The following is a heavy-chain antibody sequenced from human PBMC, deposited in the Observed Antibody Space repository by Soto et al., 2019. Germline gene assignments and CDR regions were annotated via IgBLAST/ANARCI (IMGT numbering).Heavy chain of an antibody. Sequence: GSLRLSCATSGFTFSNYAMTWVRQAPGKGLEWVSALTGSGTTTYYADSVKGRFTISRDISKNTLYLQMNSLRAEDTAVYYCAKDATYSSSWYGGIDYWGQGTLVPVSS. CDR1: GFTFSNYA. CDR3: AKDATYSSSWYGGIDY. CDR2: LTGSGTTT. D-gene: IGHD6-13*01. V-gene: IGHV3-23*01. J-gene: IGHJ4*02.